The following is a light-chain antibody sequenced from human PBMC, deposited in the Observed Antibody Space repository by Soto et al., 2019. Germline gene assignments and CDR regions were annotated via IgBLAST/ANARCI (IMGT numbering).Light chain of an antibody. V-gene: IGKV3-20*01. CDR2: GAS. J-gene: IGKJ1*01. CDR3: QQYGSSLWT. Sequence: EIVLTQSPGTLSLSPGERATLSCRASQSISDTLAWYQQKPGQAPRLLIYGASSRATGIPDRFSGSGSGTDFTLTISRLEPEDFAVYYCQQYGSSLWTFGQGTKVDI. CDR1: QSISDT.